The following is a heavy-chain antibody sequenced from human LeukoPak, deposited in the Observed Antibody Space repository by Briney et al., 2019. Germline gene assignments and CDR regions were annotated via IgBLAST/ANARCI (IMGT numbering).Heavy chain of an antibody. D-gene: IGHD3-10*01. J-gene: IGHJ6*03. V-gene: IGHV3-30*04. Sequence: GGSLRLSCAASGFTFSSYAMHWVRQAPGKGLEWVAVIRYDGSNKYYADSVKGRFTISRDNAKNSLYLQMNSLRAEDTALYYCARVDTMVRGVIITAAYYYYMDVWGKGTTVTVSS. CDR1: GFTFSSYA. CDR3: ARVDTMVRGVIITAAYYYYMDV. CDR2: IRYDGSNK.